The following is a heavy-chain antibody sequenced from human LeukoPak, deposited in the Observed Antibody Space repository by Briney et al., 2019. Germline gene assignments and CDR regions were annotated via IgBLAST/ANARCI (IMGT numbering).Heavy chain of an antibody. J-gene: IGHJ6*03. CDR3: ARVELAPYYYYMDV. CDR1: AFTYNYYS. D-gene: IGHD1-7*01. CDR2: ISSSSRYI. V-gene: IGHV3-21*01. Sequence: PGGSLRLSCAASAFTYNYYSMNWVRQAPGKGLEWVSSISSSSRYIYYADSVKGRFTISRDNAKNSLYLQMNSLRAEDTAVYYCARVELAPYYYYMDVWGKGTTVTVSS.